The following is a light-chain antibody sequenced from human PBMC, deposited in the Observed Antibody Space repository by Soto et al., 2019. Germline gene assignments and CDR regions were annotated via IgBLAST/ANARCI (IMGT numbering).Light chain of an antibody. V-gene: IGKV3-15*01. CDR3: QQYNDWPLT. J-gene: IGKJ1*01. CDR1: QSVSSN. Sequence: EIVMTHSPATLSVSPCERATLSFRASQSVSSNLAWYQQKPGQAPSLLIYGAFTRATGIPARFSGTGSGTEFTLTISSLQSEDFALYYCQQYNDWPLTFGQGTKV. CDR2: GAF.